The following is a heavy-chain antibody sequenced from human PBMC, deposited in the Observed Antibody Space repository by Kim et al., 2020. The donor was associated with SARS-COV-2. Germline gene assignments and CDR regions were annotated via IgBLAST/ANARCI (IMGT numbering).Heavy chain of an antibody. CDR2: IRGGGSWV. D-gene: IGHD5-18*01. CDR3: AKHQYTYGSDAFDI. CDR1: GFTFGSYA. Sequence: GGSLRLSCAASGFTFGSYAMSWVRQAPGKGLEWVSTIRGGGSWVVYGDSVKGRFTISRDNSKNTLYLQMNNLRAADTALYFCAKHQYTYGSDAFDIWGRG. V-gene: IGHV3-23*01. J-gene: IGHJ3*02.